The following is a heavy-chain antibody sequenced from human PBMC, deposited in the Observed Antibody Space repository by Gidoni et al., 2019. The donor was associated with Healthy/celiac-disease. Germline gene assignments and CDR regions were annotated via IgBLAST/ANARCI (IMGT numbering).Heavy chain of an antibody. Sequence: QVQLQQWGAGLLKPSATLSLTCAVFGGSFSGYYWSWIRQPPGKGLEWIGESNHGGSTNYNPSLKSRVTISVDTSKNQFSLKLSSVTAADTAVYYCARSSYYYGMDVWGQGTTVTVSS. CDR3: ARSSYYYGMDV. CDR1: GGSFSGYY. J-gene: IGHJ6*02. CDR2: SNHGGST. V-gene: IGHV4-34*01.